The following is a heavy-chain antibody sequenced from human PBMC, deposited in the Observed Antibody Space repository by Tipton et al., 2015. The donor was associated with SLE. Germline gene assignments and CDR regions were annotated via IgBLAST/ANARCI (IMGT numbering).Heavy chain of an antibody. V-gene: IGHV4-59*01. CDR1: GGSINNFF. CDR2: IFYTGSA. J-gene: IGHJ6*02. D-gene: IGHD7-27*01. CDR3: ARDSLNWGTYYHGIDV. Sequence: LRLSCTVSGGSINNFFWSWIRQTPGKGLEWIGHIFYTGSARYNPSLKSRITILIDTSRNQFSLRLGSVTAAGTAIYYCARDSLNWGTYYHGIDVWGQGTTVTVSS.